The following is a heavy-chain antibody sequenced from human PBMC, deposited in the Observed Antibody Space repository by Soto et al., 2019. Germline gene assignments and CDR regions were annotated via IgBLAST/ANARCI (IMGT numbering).Heavy chain of an antibody. CDR2: ISPYTGNT. D-gene: IGHD3-16*01. J-gene: IGHJ6*01. CDR1: GYIFVNYG. Sequence: QVQLVQSGDEVKKPGASVKVSCKASGYIFVNYGIAWVRQAPGQGLEWMGWISPYTGNTHSATKVQGRLTMTTDTSTSTAYMDLGSLTSDDTAVYYCVMVDNYVTPTPQDVWWQGTTVTVSS. CDR3: VMVDNYVTPTPQDV. V-gene: IGHV1-18*01.